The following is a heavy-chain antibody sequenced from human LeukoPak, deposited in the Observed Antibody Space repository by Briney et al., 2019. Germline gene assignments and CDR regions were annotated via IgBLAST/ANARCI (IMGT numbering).Heavy chain of an antibody. CDR2: ISWNSGSI. CDR1: GFTFDDYA. V-gene: IGHV3-9*01. J-gene: IGHJ4*02. D-gene: IGHD1-26*01. CDR3: AKAPAYSGSYAIDY. Sequence: PGRSLRLSCAASGFTFDDYAMHWVRQAPGKGLEWVSGISWNSGSIGYADSVKGRFTISRDNAKNSLYLQMNSLRAEDTALYYCAKAPAYSGSYAIDYWGQGTLVTVSS.